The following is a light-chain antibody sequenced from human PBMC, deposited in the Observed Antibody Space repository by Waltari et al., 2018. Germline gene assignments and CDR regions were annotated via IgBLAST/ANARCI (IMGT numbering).Light chain of an antibody. J-gene: IGKJ2*01. CDR1: QNIGSL. CDR2: DAS. Sequence: DIQMTQSPSPLSASVRASLTIPCRASQNIGSLLNWYQQQPGKAPKLLIYDASTLQSGVPSRFSGSGSGADFSLTINSLQPEDFATYYCQQSYSSLMYTFGQGTRLEI. V-gene: IGKV1-39*01. CDR3: QQSYSSLMYT.